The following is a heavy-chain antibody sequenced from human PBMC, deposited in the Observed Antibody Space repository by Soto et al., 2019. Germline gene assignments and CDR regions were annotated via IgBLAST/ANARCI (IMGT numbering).Heavy chain of an antibody. CDR1: GFTFSNYA. CDR3: AKDQGSSWYEIVY. Sequence: EVQLLESGGGLVQPGGSLRLSCAASGFTFSNYAVTWVRQAPGKGLEWVSTISGSGGSTYYADSVKGRFTISRDNSKNTLYLQMNRLRAEDTAVYYCAKDQGSSWYEIVYWGQGTLVTVSS. D-gene: IGHD6-13*01. V-gene: IGHV3-23*01. CDR2: ISGSGGST. J-gene: IGHJ4*02.